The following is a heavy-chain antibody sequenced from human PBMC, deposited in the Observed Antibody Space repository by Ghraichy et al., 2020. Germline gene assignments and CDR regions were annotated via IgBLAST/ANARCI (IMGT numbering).Heavy chain of an antibody. J-gene: IGHJ4*02. Sequence: ASVKVSCKVSGYTLTELSMHWVRQAPGKGLEWMGGFDPEDGETIYAQKFQGRVTMTEDTSTDTAYMELSSLRSEDTAVYYCATGRSSGSYYPVFDYWGQGTLVTVSS. CDR3: ATGRSSGSYYPVFDY. CDR2: FDPEDGET. CDR1: GYTLTELS. V-gene: IGHV1-24*01. D-gene: IGHD1-26*01.